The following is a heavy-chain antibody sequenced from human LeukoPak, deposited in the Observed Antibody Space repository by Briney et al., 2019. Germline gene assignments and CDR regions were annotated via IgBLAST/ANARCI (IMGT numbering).Heavy chain of an antibody. CDR1: GYTFTGYY. D-gene: IGHD1-26*01. CDR2: VDPDSGGT. Sequence: ASVKVSCKASGYTFTGYYMHWVRQAPGQGLEWMGWVDPDSGGTKYAQKFQGRVTMTRYTSISTAYMELSRLRSDDTSVYYCAREGATDAFDIWGQGTMVTVSS. V-gene: IGHV1-2*02. CDR3: AREGATDAFDI. J-gene: IGHJ3*02.